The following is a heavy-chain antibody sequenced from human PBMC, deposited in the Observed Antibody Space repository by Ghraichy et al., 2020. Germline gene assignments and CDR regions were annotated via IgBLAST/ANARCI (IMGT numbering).Heavy chain of an antibody. CDR3: ARASTVVRFYYFDGMDV. J-gene: IGHJ6*02. CDR2: ISSSSRVI. V-gene: IGHV3-48*02. D-gene: IGHD4-23*01. CDR1: GFPFSGYN. Sequence: GESQNISCVGSGFPFSGYNMNWVRQSPGKGLEWVSYISSSSRVIFYADSVKGRFTISRDNVENSVFLQMNGLRDDDTAIYYCARASTVVRFYYFDGMDVWGQGTTVTVSS.